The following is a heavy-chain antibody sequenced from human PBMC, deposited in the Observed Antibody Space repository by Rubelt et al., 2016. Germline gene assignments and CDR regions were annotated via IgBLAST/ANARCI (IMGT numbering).Heavy chain of an antibody. Sequence: QVQLVQSGAEVKKPGASVKVSCKASGGTFSSYAISWVRQAPGQGLEWMGGIIPIFGTANYEQKFQGRVTITADESTSTAYMELRSLRSDDTAVYYCARDPYGDRHHDYWGQGTLVTVSS. CDR3: ARDPYGDRHHDY. D-gene: IGHD4-17*01. CDR1: GGTFSSYA. J-gene: IGHJ4*02. V-gene: IGHV1-69*01. CDR2: IIPIFGTA.